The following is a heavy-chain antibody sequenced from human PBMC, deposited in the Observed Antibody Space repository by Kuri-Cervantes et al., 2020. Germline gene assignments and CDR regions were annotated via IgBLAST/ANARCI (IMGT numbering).Heavy chain of an antibody. CDR2: ISWDGGST. J-gene: IGHJ4*02. D-gene: IGHD3-10*01. CDR1: GFTFDDYA. CDR3: RGSGNYDY. V-gene: IGHV3-43D*03. Sequence: GESLKISCAASGFTFDDYAMHWVRQAPGKGLEWVSLISWDGGSTYYADSVKGRFTISRDNSKNSLYLQMNSLRVEDTALYYCRGSGNYDYWGQGTLVTVSS.